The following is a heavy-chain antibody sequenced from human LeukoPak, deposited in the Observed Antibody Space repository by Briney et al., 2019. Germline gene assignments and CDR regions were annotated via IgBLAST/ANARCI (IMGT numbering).Heavy chain of an antibody. J-gene: IGHJ4*02. V-gene: IGHV1-18*01. CDR2: ISAYNGNT. Sequence: ASVKVSYKASGYTFSDYGVSWVRQAPGQGLEWMGRISAYNGNTNYLQKFQGRVTMTTDTSTATAYMELRSLRPSDTAVYFCARGPRYSYDSSILLFDYWGQGTLVTVSS. D-gene: IGHD3-22*01. CDR1: GYTFSDYG. CDR3: ARGPRYSYDSSILLFDY.